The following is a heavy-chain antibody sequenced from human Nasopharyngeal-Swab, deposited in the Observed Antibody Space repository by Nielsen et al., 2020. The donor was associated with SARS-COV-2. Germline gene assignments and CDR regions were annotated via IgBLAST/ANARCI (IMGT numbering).Heavy chain of an antibody. CDR3: AKDGGGGVQSIAAAGTHFDY. CDR1: GFSFSSYA. V-gene: IGHV3-23*01. J-gene: IGHJ4*02. D-gene: IGHD6-13*01. Sequence: GESLKISCAASGFSFSSYAMSWVRQAPRKGLEWVSAISGSGGSTYYADSVKGRFTISRDKSKNTLYLQMNSLRAEDTAVYYCAKDGGGGVQSIAAAGTHFDYWGQGTLVTVSS. CDR2: ISGSGGST.